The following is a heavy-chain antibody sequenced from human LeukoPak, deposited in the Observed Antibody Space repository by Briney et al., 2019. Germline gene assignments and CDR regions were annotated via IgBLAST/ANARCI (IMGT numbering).Heavy chain of an antibody. CDR2: INHSGST. Sequence: SETLSLTCAVYGGSSSGYYWSWIRQPPGKGLEWIGEINHSGSTNYNPSLKSRVTISVDTSKNQFSLKLSSVTAADTAVYYCARRSRRYDSRNGFDYWGQGTLVTVSS. J-gene: IGHJ4*02. CDR3: ARRSRRYDSRNGFDY. CDR1: GGSSSGYY. V-gene: IGHV4-34*01. D-gene: IGHD3-10*01.